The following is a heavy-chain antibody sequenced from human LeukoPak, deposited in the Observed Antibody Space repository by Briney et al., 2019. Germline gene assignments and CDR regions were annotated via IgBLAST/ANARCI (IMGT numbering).Heavy chain of an antibody. CDR1: GFTVSSNY. D-gene: IGHD1-26*01. CDR2: IYSGGST. J-gene: IGHJ4*02. Sequence: PGGSLRLSCAASGFTVSSNYMSWVRQAPGKGLEWVSVIYSGGSTYYADSVKGRFTISRDNSKNTLYLQMNSLRAEDTAVYYCARDGSGSYLQYYFDYWGQGTLVTVSS. CDR3: ARDGSGSYLQYYFDY. V-gene: IGHV3-66*02.